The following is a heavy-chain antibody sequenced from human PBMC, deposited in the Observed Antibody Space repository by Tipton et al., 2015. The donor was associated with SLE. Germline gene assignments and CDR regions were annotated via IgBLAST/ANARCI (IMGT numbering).Heavy chain of an antibody. J-gene: IGHJ6*02. CDR3: ARQRLRLLSPLDD. CDR2: VCNSGSINYNPSLKSGST. V-gene: IGHV4-59*08. D-gene: IGHD3-10*01. Sequence: TLSLTCIVSGASVSSYCWNWIRLSPGKGLEWIGCVCNSGSINYNPSLKSGSTNYNPSLKSRVTISVDTSKNQFSLELTSVTAADTAVYFCARQRLRLLSPLDDWGQGTTVTVSS. CDR1: GASVSSYC.